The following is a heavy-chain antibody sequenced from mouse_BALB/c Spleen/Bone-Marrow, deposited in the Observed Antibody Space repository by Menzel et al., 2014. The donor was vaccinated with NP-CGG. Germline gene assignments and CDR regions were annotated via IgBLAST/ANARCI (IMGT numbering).Heavy chain of an antibody. CDR3: ARDGDYSYAWFAY. V-gene: IGHV5-4*02. J-gene: IGHJ3*01. CDR1: GFTFSDYY. Sequence: EVKLVESGGGLVKPGGSLKLSCAASGFTFSDYYMYWVRQTPEKRLEWVAIISDGGSYTFYPDRVKGRFTISRDNAKNSLYLQMSSLKSEDTAMYYCARDGDYSYAWFAYWGQGTLVTVSA. CDR2: ISDGGSYT. D-gene: IGHD2-12*01.